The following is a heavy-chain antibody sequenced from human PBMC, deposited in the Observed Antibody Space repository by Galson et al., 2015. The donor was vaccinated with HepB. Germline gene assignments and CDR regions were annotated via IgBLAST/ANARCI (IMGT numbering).Heavy chain of an antibody. CDR3: ARDYYARVGY. D-gene: IGHD3-22*01. Sequence: SLRLSCAASGFTVSSHYMSWVRQAPGKGLEWVSVLESGGSTYYADSVKGRFTISRDNYKNILFLQMKSLRAEDTAVYYCARDYYARVGYWGQGTLVTASS. CDR2: LESGGST. V-gene: IGHV3-66*01. CDR1: GFTVSSHY. J-gene: IGHJ4*02.